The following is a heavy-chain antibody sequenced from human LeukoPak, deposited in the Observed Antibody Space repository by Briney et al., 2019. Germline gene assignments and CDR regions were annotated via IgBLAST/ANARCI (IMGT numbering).Heavy chain of an antibody. CDR1: GLTFSTYA. CDR3: AKDLEDTAMIRRPFDI. V-gene: IGHV3-23*01. J-gene: IGHJ3*02. D-gene: IGHD5-18*01. Sequence: GGSLRLSCVASGLTFSTYAMSWVRQAPGKGLEWVSGISGSGGSTPYADSVKGRFTISRDNSKSTLYLQMNSLRAEDTAVYYCAKDLEDTAMIRRPFDIWGQGTMVTVSS. CDR2: ISGSGGST.